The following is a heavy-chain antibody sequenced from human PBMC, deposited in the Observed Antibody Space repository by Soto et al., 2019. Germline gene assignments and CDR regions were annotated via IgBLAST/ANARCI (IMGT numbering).Heavy chain of an antibody. CDR1: GDSISSYY. Sequence: QVQLQESGPRLVKLSETLSLTCTVSGDSISSYYWSWLRQPPGKGLEWIGYIYYSGSTNYNPSLKSRVTISVDTPKNQFSLKLTSVTAADTAVYYCARGVATIGPWGQGALVTFSS. CDR3: ARGVATIGP. V-gene: IGHV4-59*01. CDR2: IYYSGST. J-gene: IGHJ5*02. D-gene: IGHD5-12*01.